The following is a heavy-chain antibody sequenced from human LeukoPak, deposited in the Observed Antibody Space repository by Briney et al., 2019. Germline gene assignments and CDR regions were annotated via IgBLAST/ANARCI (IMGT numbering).Heavy chain of an antibody. Sequence: SGTLSLTCAVSGGSISTNNWWSWVRQPPGKGLEWIGEIYHSGSTNYNPSLKSRVTISVDKSKNQFSLKLSSVTAADTAVYYCASTHYDILTGYYYDYWGQGTLVTVFS. D-gene: IGHD3-9*01. CDR1: GGSISTNNW. CDR2: IYHSGST. CDR3: ASTHYDILTGYYYDY. J-gene: IGHJ4*02. V-gene: IGHV4-4*02.